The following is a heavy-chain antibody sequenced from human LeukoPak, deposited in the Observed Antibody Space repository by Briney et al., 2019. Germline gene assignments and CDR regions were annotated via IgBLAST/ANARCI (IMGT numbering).Heavy chain of an antibody. CDR2: INSDGSST. D-gene: IGHD5-18*01. V-gene: IGHV3-74*01. CDR3: ARDPTWIQQRGGYYYGMDV. CDR1: GFTFSSYW. Sequence: GGSLRLSCAASGFTFSSYWMHWVRQAPGKGLVWVSRINSDGSSTSYADSVKGRFTISRDNSKNTLYLQMNSLRAEDTAVYYCARDPTWIQQRGGYYYGMDVWGQGTTVTVSS. J-gene: IGHJ6*02.